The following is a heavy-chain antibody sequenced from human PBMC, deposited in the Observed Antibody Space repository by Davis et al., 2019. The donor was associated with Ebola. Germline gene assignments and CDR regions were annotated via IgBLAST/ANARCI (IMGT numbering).Heavy chain of an antibody. CDR3: ARDLPGGDWYFDL. Sequence: GESLKISCTASGFTFSTSGMHWVRQAPGKGLEWVAFMRHDGSIKYYADSVKGRFTISRDNSKNTVYLQMNSLRAEDTAVYYCARDLPGGDWYFDLWGRGTLVTVSS. V-gene: IGHV3-30*02. CDR2: MRHDGSIK. CDR1: GFTFSTSG. J-gene: IGHJ2*01. D-gene: IGHD1-14*01.